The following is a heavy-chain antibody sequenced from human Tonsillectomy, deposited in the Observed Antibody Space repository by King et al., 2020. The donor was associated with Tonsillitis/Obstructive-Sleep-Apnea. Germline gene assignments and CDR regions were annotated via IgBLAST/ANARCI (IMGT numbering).Heavy chain of an antibody. D-gene: IGHD1-26*01. V-gene: IGHV3-11*05. CDR3: ARGGKHKHDY. CDR2: INSGSCYT. Sequence: VQLVESGGGLVKPGGSLRLSCAASGFTFSDYYMSYIRQAPGKGLDWVSYINSGSCYTNYADSVKGRFTISRDNAKNSLYLQMNSLRAEDTAVYYCARGGKHKHDYWGQGALVTVSS. CDR1: GFTFSDYY. J-gene: IGHJ4*02.